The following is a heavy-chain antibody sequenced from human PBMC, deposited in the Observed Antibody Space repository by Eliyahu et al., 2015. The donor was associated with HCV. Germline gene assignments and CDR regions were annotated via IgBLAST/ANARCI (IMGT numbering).Heavy chain of an antibody. CDR1: GXSFPTXA. CDR2: ISFDGSQK. Sequence: QVQLVESGGGVVQPGRSLRXXCAXSGXSFPTXAIHWVRQAPGRGXEWVALISFDGSQKYYADSVKGRFTISRDNSKFTLSLQMNSLRADDTAVYYCATYYYGAGTYAVVFDYWGQGTLVTVSS. CDR3: ATYYYGAGTYAVVFDY. V-gene: IGHV3-30-3*01. J-gene: IGHJ4*02. D-gene: IGHD3-10*01.